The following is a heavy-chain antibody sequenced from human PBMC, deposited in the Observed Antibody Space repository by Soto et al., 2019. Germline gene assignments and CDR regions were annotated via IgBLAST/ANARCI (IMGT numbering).Heavy chain of an antibody. Sequence: EVQLVESGGGLVQPGGSLRLSCAASGFTFSSYEMNWVRQAPGKGLEWVSYISSSGSTIYYADSVKGRFTISRDNAKNSLYLQMNSLRAEDTAVYYCAREFGGGSYYFDYGGQGTLVTVSS. CDR2: ISSSGSTI. V-gene: IGHV3-48*03. J-gene: IGHJ4*02. CDR1: GFTFSSYE. CDR3: AREFGGGSYYFDY. D-gene: IGHD2-15*01.